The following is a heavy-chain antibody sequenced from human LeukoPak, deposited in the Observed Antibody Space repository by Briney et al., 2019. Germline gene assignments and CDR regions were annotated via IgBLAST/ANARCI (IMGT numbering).Heavy chain of an antibody. CDR3: ARWWGASGSYFDY. Sequence: PGGSLRLSCAASGFTFSSYSMNWVRQAPGKGLEWVSSISSSSSYIYYADSVKGRFTISRDNAKNSLYLQMNSLRAEDTAVYYCARWWGASGSYFDYWGQGTLVTVSS. CDR1: GFTFSSYS. J-gene: IGHJ4*02. V-gene: IGHV3-21*01. D-gene: IGHD3-10*01. CDR2: ISSSSSYI.